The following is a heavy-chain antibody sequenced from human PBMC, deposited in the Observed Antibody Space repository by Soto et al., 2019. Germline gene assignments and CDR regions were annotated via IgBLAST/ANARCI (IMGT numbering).Heavy chain of an antibody. Sequence: QVQLQQWGAGLLKPSETLSLTCAVYGGSFSGYYWSWIRQPPGKGLEWIGEINHSGSTNYNPSLKSRVTISVDTSKNQFSLNLSSVTAADTAVYYCARSTVTTRNYYYCGMDVWGQGTTVTVSS. CDR3: ARSTVTTRNYYYCGMDV. CDR1: GGSFSGYY. J-gene: IGHJ6*02. V-gene: IGHV4-34*01. CDR2: INHSGST. D-gene: IGHD4-17*01.